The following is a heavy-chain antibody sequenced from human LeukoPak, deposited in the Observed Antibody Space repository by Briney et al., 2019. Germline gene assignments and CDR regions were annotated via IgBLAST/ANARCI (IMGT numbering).Heavy chain of an antibody. Sequence: ASVKVSCKASGYTFTSYYIHWVRQAPGQGLEWMGVINPSGGRTSYAQKFQGRVTMTRDMSTSTVYMELSSLRSEDTAVYYCARDPKDESSGYYYFDYWGQGTLVTVSS. D-gene: IGHD3-22*01. CDR1: GYTFTSYY. CDR2: INPSGGRT. J-gene: IGHJ4*02. CDR3: ARDPKDESSGYYYFDY. V-gene: IGHV1-46*01.